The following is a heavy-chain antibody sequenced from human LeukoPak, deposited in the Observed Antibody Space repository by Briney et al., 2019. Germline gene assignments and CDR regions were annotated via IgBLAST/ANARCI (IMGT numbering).Heavy chain of an antibody. V-gene: IGHV1-18*01. D-gene: IGHD3-10*01. CDR3: AAGYYYSSGSSYMDV. CDR1: GYTFTSYG. CDR2: ISAYNGNT. J-gene: IGHJ6*03. Sequence: GASVKVSCKASGYTFTSYGISWVRQAPGQGLEWMGWISAYNGNTNYAQKFQERVTITRDMSTSTVYMEVSSLRSEDTAVYYCAAGYYYSSGSSYMDVWGKGTTVTISS.